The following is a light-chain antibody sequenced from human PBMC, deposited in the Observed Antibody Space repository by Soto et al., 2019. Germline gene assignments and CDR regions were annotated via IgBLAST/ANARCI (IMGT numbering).Light chain of an antibody. Sequence: DIQMTQSPSSLSASVGDRVTITCQATQDITNYLNWYPQKPGKAPKLLIYDASNLATGVPSRFSGSVSGTDFTFTISSLQPEDLATYYCQQYGNLPLTFGGGTKVEIK. J-gene: IGKJ4*01. CDR3: QQYGNLPLT. CDR2: DAS. CDR1: QDITNY. V-gene: IGKV1-33*01.